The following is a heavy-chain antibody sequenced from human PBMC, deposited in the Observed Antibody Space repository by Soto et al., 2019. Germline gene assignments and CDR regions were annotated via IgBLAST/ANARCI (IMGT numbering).Heavy chain of an antibody. Sequence: PGGSLRLSCAASGFTFSSYSMNWVRQAPGKGLEWVSSISSSSSYIYYADSVKGRFTISRDNAKNSLYLQMNSLRAEDTAVYYCARDGTNRGTVEMAALDHWGQGTLVTVYS. CDR1: GFTFSSYS. CDR3: ARDGTNRGTVEMAALDH. CDR2: ISSSSSYI. J-gene: IGHJ5*02. D-gene: IGHD2-15*01. V-gene: IGHV3-21*01.